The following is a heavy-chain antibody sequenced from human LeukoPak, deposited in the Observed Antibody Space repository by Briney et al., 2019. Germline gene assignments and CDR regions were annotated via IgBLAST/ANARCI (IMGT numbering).Heavy chain of an antibody. J-gene: IGHJ4*02. CDR3: ARERGGDSGSYHPTDY. V-gene: IGHV1-18*01. CDR2: ISTYNGNT. D-gene: IGHD1-26*01. CDR1: GYSFSYYG. Sequence: GASVKVSCKASGYSFSYYGINWVRQAPGQGLEWMGWISTYNGNTNYAQKFQGRVTMTTDTSTSTAYMELRGLRSDDTAVYYCARERGGDSGSYHPTDYWGQGTLVTVSS.